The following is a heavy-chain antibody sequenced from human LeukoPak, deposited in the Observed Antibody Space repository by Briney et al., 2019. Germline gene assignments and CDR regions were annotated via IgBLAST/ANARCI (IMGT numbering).Heavy chain of an antibody. CDR1: AYGFTSYW. Sequence: GESLKISCKGSAYGFTSYWIGWGRQMPGKGLEWMGIIYPGDSDTRYSPSFQGQVTISADKSISTAYLQWSSLKASDTAMYYCARHGNNHYYHSNTGDYWGQGTLVTVSS. CDR3: ARHGNNHYYHSNTGDY. CDR2: IYPGDSDT. J-gene: IGHJ4*02. D-gene: IGHD3-22*01. V-gene: IGHV5-51*01.